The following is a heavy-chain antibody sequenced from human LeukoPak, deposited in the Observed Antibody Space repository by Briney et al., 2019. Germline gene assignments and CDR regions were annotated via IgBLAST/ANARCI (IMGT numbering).Heavy chain of an antibody. CDR3: ARGSRVYGMDV. J-gene: IGHJ6*02. V-gene: IGHV4-59*01. CDR1: GGSISSYY. Sequence: SETLSLTCTVSGGSISSYYWSWIRQPPGKGLEWIGYNYYSGSTNYNPSLKSRVTISVDTSKNQFSLKLSSVTAADTAVYYCARGSRVYGMDVWGQGTTVTVSS. D-gene: IGHD2-2*01. CDR2: NYYSGST.